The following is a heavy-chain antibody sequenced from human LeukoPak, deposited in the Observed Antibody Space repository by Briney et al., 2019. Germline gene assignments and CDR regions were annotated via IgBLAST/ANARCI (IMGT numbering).Heavy chain of an antibody. Sequence: GGSLRLSCAASGFTFSTYWMSWVRQAPGKGLEWVVNIKQDGSEKYYVDSVKGRFTISRDNAKNSLCLQMNSLRAEDTAVYYCARVGTAGLDYWGQGTLVTVSS. CDR2: IKQDGSEK. CDR3: ARVGTAGLDY. D-gene: IGHD6-13*01. V-gene: IGHV3-7*01. CDR1: GFTFSTYW. J-gene: IGHJ4*02.